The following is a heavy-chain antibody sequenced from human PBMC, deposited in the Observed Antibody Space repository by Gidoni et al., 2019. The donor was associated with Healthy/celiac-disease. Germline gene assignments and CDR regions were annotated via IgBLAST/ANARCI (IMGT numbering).Heavy chain of an antibody. D-gene: IGHD6-13*01. Sequence: QMQLVQSGPEVKKPGTSVKVSCKASGFTFTSSAVQWVRQARGQRLEWIGWIVVGSGNTNYAQKFQERVTITRDMSTSTAYMELSSLRSEDTAVYYCAAQLSDSSSWFSYYYMDVWGKGTTVTGSS. CDR1: GFTFTSSA. J-gene: IGHJ6*03. CDR3: AAQLSDSSSWFSYYYMDV. V-gene: IGHV1-58*01. CDR2: IVVGSGNT.